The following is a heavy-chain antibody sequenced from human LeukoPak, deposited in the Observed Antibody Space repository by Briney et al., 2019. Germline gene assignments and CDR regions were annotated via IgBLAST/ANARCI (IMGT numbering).Heavy chain of an antibody. V-gene: IGHV4-59*08. J-gene: IGHJ4*02. Sequence: SETLSLTCTVSGGSISSYYWSWIRQPPGKGLEWIGYIYYSGSTNYNPSLKSRVTISVDTSKNQFSLKLSSVTAADTAVYYCARHKGSGFDYWGQGTLVTVSS. D-gene: IGHD2-15*01. CDR3: ARHKGSGFDY. CDR1: GGSISSYY. CDR2: IYYSGST.